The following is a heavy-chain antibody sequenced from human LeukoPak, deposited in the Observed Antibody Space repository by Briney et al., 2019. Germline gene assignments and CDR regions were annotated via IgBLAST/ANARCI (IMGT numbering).Heavy chain of an antibody. V-gene: IGHV3-11*06. Sequence: PGGSLRLSCAASGFTFSDYYMNWVRQAPGKGLEWISYIGISSGNTKYADSVKGRFTISGDKAKNSVYLQMNSLRVEDTAVYYCARDTKYAFDNWGQGTLVTVSS. CDR3: ARDTKYAFDN. CDR1: GFTFSDYY. D-gene: IGHD2-2*01. J-gene: IGHJ4*02. CDR2: IGISSGNT.